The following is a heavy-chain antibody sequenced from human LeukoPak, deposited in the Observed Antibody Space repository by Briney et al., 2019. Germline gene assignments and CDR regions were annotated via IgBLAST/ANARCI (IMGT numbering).Heavy chain of an antibody. CDR1: GFTFSSYA. V-gene: IGHV3-23*01. CDR3: AKVQWDYIRGGDFDY. CDR2: ISGSGGST. D-gene: IGHD4-11*01. J-gene: IGHJ4*02. Sequence: GGSLRLSCAASGFTFSSYAMSWVRQAPGKGLEWVSAISGSGGSTYYADSVKGRFTISRDNSKNTLYLQMNSLRAEDTAVYYCAKVQWDYIRGGDFDYWGQGTLVTVSS.